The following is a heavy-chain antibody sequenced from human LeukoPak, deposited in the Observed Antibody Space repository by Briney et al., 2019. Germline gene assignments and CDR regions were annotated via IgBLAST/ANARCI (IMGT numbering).Heavy chain of an antibody. CDR1: GFTFSSYS. CDR3: ARLAYCGGDCYSVDFQH. V-gene: IGHV3-48*02. D-gene: IGHD2-21*02. J-gene: IGHJ1*01. Sequence: GGSLRLSCAASGFTFSSYSMNWVRQAPGKGLEWVSYISSSSSTIYYADSVKGRFIISRDNAKNSLYLQMNSLRDEDTAVYYCARLAYCGGDCYSVDFQHWGQGTLVTVSS. CDR2: ISSSSSTI.